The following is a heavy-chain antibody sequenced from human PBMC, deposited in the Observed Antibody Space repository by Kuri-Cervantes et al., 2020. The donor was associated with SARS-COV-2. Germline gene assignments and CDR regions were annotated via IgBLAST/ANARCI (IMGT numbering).Heavy chain of an antibody. CDR2: IYYSGTT. J-gene: IGHJ4*02. CDR1: GGSIRSAHHY. V-gene: IGHV4-39*01. CDR3: ARRRDLYDFWSGYYPDWDY. D-gene: IGHD3-3*01. Sequence: GSLRLSCSVSGGSIRSAHHYWGWIRQSPEKGLEWIANIYYSGTTHYNESLKSRATISVDTSKNQFSLKLSSVTAADTAVYYCARRRDLYDFWSGYYPDWDYWGQGTLVTVSS.